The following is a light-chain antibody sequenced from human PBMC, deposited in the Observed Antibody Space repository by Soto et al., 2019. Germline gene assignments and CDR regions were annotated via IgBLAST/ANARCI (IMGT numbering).Light chain of an antibody. V-gene: IGKV3D-15*01. CDR1: QSVSSN. CDR2: DAS. Sequence: EIVMTQSPATLSLSPGESAALSCRASQSVSSNLAWYQQKPGQAPRLLIYDASTRATDIPARFSGSGSGTEFTLTISSLQSQDFAVYYCQQYNNWPRTFGQGTKVDIK. CDR3: QQYNNWPRT. J-gene: IGKJ1*01.